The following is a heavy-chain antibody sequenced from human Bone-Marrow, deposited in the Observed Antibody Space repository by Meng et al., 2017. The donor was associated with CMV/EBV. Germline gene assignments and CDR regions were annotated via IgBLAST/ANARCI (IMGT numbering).Heavy chain of an antibody. D-gene: IGHD6-6*01. CDR1: GYTFTGYY. J-gene: IGHJ6*02. CDR3: ARWGSSSDGYYYYGMDV. V-gene: IGHV1-8*02. CDR2: INPNSGNT. Sequence: ASVKVSCKASGYTFTGYYMHWVRQAPGQGLEWMGWINPNSGNTGYAQKFQGRVTMTRNTSISTAYMELSSLRSEDTAVYYCARWGSSSDGYYYYGMDVWGQGTTVTVSS.